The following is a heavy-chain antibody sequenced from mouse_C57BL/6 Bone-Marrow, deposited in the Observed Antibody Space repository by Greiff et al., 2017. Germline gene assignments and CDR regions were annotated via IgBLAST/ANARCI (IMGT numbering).Heavy chain of an antibody. Sequence: VQLQQSGAELVRPGASVKLSCKASGYTFTDYYINWVKQRPGQGLEWIARIYPGSGNTYYNEKFKGKATLTAEKSSSTAYMQLSSLTSEDSAVYFCAREGEGYYYGRDYWGQGTTLTVSS. CDR2: IYPGSGNT. D-gene: IGHD1-1*01. V-gene: IGHV1-76*01. CDR1: GYTFTDYY. CDR3: AREGEGYYYGRDY. J-gene: IGHJ2*01.